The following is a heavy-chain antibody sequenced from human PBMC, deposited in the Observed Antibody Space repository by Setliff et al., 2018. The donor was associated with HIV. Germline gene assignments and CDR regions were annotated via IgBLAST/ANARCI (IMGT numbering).Heavy chain of an antibody. J-gene: IGHJ4*02. CDR2: ITAGDGKT. Sequence: ASVKVSCKASGYTFINYGIHWVRQAPGQRPQWMGWITAGDGKTKYSQDFQGRVTFTSDTSATTAYMELSSLRSEDTAVYYCARGLYYYDSSGYYYLTWGQGTLVTVSS. V-gene: IGHV1-3*03. CDR1: GYTFINYG. D-gene: IGHD3-22*01. CDR3: ARGLYYYDSSGYYYLT.